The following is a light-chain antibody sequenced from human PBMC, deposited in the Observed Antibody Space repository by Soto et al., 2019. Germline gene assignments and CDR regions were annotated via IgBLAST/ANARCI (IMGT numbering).Light chain of an antibody. CDR2: GSS. J-gene: IGKJ2*01. Sequence: EIVLTQSPGTLSLSPGERATLSCRASQIVSTTYLAWYQQKPGQAPRLLIYGSSSRAPGIPDRFSGSGSGTDFTLTISRLEPEDFAVYYCQQYGSSRNTFGQGTKLEIK. V-gene: IGKV3-20*01. CDR1: QIVSTTY. CDR3: QQYGSSRNT.